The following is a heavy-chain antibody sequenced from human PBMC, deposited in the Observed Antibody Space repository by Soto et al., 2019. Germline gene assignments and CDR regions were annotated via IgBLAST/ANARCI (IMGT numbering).Heavy chain of an antibody. CDR2: IYYSGST. CDR1: GGSISSYY. D-gene: IGHD3-3*01. J-gene: IGHJ5*02. V-gene: IGHV4-59*01. Sequence: SETLSLTCTVSGGSISSYYWSWIRQPPGKGLEWIGYIYYSGSTNYNPSLKSRVTISVDTSKNQFSLKLSSVTAADTAVYYCARLIYDFWSGYYTRDPYNWFDPWGQGTLVTVSS. CDR3: ARLIYDFWSGYYTRDPYNWFDP.